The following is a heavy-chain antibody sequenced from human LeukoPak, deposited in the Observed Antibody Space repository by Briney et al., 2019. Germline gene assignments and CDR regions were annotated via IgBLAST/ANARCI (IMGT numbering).Heavy chain of an antibody. CDR3: ARERGSSGWYATHAFDI. Sequence: GASVKVSCKASGYTFTGYYMHWVRQAPGQGLEWMGWINPNSGGTNYAQKFQGRVTMTRDTSISTAYMELSRLRSDDTAVYYCARERGSSGWYATHAFDIWGQGTMVTVSS. D-gene: IGHD6-13*01. V-gene: IGHV1-2*02. CDR2: INPNSGGT. J-gene: IGHJ3*02. CDR1: GYTFTGYY.